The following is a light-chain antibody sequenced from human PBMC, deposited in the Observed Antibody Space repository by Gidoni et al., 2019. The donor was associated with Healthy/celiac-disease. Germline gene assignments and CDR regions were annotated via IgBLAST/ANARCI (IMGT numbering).Light chain of an antibody. J-gene: IGKJ1*01. CDR2: GAS. CDR3: QQYGSSPPT. V-gene: IGKV3-20*01. CDR1: QSVSRSY. Sequence: EIVLTQYPGTLSLSPGERATLSCRASQSVSRSYLAWYQQKPGQAPRLLISGASSRATGIPDRFSGSGSGTDFPLTISRLAPEDFAVYYCQQYGSSPPTFGQGTKVEI.